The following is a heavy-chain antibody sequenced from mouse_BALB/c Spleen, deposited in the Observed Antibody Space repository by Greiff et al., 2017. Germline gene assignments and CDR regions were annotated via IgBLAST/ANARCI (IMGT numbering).Heavy chain of an antibody. CDR1: GYAFSSCW. Sequence: VKVVESGAELVRPGSSVKISCKASGYAFSSCWMNWVKQRPGQGLEWIGQIYPGDGDTNYNGKFKGKATLTADKSSSTAYMQLSSLTSEDSAVYFCARNYYGSSPHFDYWGQGTTLTVSS. J-gene: IGHJ2*01. CDR3: ARNYYGSSPHFDY. D-gene: IGHD1-1*01. CDR2: IYPGDGDT. V-gene: IGHV1-80*01.